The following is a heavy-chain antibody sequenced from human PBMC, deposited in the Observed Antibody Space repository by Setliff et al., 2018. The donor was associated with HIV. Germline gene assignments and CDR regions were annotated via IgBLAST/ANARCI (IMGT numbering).Heavy chain of an antibody. CDR2: IRNKGNSYAT. CDR1: GFTFSGSA. D-gene: IGHD4-17*01. CDR3: AVSPDGDCATTECANWFDP. V-gene: IGHV3-73*01. Sequence: GGSLRLSCAASGFTFSGSAVHWVRQASGRGLEWVGRIRNKGNSYATTYAASVKGRFTISRDDSKNTAFLQMNSLRTEDTAVYFCAVSPDGDCATTECANWFDPWGQGTLVTVSS. J-gene: IGHJ5*02.